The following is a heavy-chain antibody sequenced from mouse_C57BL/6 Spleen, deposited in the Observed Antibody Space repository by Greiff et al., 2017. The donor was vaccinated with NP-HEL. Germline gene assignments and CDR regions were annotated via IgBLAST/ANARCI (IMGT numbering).Heavy chain of an antibody. V-gene: IGHV1-82*01. CDR2: IYPGDGDT. Sequence: VQGVESGPELVKPGASVKISCKASGYAFSSSWMNWVKQRPGKGLEWIGRIYPGDGDTNYNGKFKGKATLTADKSCSTAYMQLSSLTSEDSAVYFCARWRLRRGYAMDYWGQGTSITVSS. CDR3: ARWRLRRGYAMDY. D-gene: IGHD2-4*01. CDR1: GYAFSSSW. J-gene: IGHJ4*01.